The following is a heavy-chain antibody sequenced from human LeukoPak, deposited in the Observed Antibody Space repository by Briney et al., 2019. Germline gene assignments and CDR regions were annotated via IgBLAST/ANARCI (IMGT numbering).Heavy chain of an antibody. J-gene: IGHJ4*02. D-gene: IGHD1-26*01. CDR3: SGGSYYLLEV. V-gene: IGHV1-24*01. CDR2: FDPEDGET. Sequence: ASVKVSCKASGYTFTSYYMHWVRQAPGKGLEWMGGFDPEDGETIYAQKFQGRVTMTEDTSTDTAYMELSSLRSEDTAVYYCSGGSYYLLEVWGQGTLVTVSS. CDR1: GYTFTSYY.